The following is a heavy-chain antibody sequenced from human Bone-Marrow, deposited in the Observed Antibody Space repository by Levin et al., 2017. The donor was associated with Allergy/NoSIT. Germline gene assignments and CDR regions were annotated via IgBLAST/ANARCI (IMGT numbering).Heavy chain of an antibody. Sequence: SETLSLTCVVSGYSISSGYNWGWIRQSPGKGLEWIGSIYHSGSTYYNPSLKSRVIISVDTSKNQFSLKLTSVTAADTAVYYCAREGTPQSWDYWGQGSLVRVSS. V-gene: IGHV4-38-2*02. CDR1: GYSISSGYN. CDR2: IYHSGST. D-gene: IGHD1-14*01. J-gene: IGHJ4*02. CDR3: AREGTPQSWDY.